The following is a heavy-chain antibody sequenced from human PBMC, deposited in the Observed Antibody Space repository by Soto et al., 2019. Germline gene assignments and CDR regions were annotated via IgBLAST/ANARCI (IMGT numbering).Heavy chain of an antibody. Sequence: EVQLVESGGGLVQPGGSLKLSCAASGFTFSGSAMHWVRQASGKGREWVGRIRSKSNSYATAYAASVKGRFTISRDDSKSTSYLQMNSLKSEDTAVYYCTRLEGYCSSTNCPNWFDPWGQGTLVTVSS. J-gene: IGHJ5*02. D-gene: IGHD2-2*01. CDR2: IRSKSNSYAT. V-gene: IGHV3-73*02. CDR3: TRLEGYCSSTNCPNWFDP. CDR1: GFTFSGSA.